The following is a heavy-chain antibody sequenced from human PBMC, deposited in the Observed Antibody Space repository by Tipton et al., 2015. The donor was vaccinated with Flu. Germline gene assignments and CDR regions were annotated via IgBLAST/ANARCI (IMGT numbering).Heavy chain of an antibody. CDR2: AHRFGTT. CDR3: SRRAFSNSLSDPKHWFDP. V-gene: IGHV4-38-2*02. D-gene: IGHD4-11*01. J-gene: IGHJ5*02. CDR1: GDSIRSDYY. Sequence: TLSLTCTVSGDSIRSDYYWGWIRQPPEKGLEWIGNAHRFGTTYYNPSLRSLVTISIYRSKNQFSLSLTSVTAADTAVYYCSRRAFSNSLSDPKHWFDPWGQGPLGTGSP.